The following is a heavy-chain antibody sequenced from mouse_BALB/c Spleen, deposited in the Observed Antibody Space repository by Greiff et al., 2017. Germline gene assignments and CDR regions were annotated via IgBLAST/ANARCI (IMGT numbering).Heavy chain of an antibody. J-gene: IGHJ3*01. V-gene: IGHV3-6*02. Sequence: EVQLVESGPGLVKPSQSLSLTCSVTGYSITSGYYWNWIRQFPGNKLEWMGYISYDGSNNYNPSLKNRISITRDTSKNQFFLKLNSVTTEDTATYYCARHYYGSRPFAYWGQGTLVTVSA. CDR2: ISYDGSN. D-gene: IGHD1-1*01. CDR1: GYSITSGYY. CDR3: ARHYYGSRPFAY.